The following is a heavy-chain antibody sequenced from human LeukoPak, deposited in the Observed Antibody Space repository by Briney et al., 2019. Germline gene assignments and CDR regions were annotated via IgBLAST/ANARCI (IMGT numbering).Heavy chain of an antibody. CDR2: IYYSGST. CDR3: ARGVGYCSGGSCYSWFDP. CDR1: GGSINYYY. V-gene: IGHV4-59*01. J-gene: IGHJ5*02. Sequence: PSETLSLTCAVSGGSINYYYWSWIRQPPGKGLEWIGYIYYSGSTNYNPSLKSRVTISVDTSKNQFSLKLSSVTAADTAVYYCARGVGYCSGGSCYSWFDPWGQGTLVTVSS. D-gene: IGHD2-15*01.